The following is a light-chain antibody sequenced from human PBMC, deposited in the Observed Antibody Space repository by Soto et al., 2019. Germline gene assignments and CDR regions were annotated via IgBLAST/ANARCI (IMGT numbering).Light chain of an antibody. Sequence: QSVLTQPASVSGSPGLSIAISCTGTSSDVGGYNYVSWYQQHPGKAPKLMIHEVSNRPSGVSDRFSGSMSGNTASLTISGLQADDEADYYCSSHTSYSTRVFGTGTKLTVL. J-gene: IGLJ1*01. CDR2: EVS. CDR1: SSDVGGYNY. CDR3: SSHTSYSTRV. V-gene: IGLV2-14*01.